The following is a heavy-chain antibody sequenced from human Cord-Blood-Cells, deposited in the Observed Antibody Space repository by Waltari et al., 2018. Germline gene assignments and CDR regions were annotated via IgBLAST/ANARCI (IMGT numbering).Heavy chain of an antibody. V-gene: IGHV1-8*01. CDR3: ARGLRMVRGVIY. CDR1: GYTFTSYD. J-gene: IGHJ4*02. D-gene: IGHD3-10*01. Sequence: QVQLVQSGAEVKKPGASVKVSCKASGYTFTSYDINWVRQATGQGLEWMGWINPHSGNTGYAQQFQGRVTMTRNTSISTAYMELSSLRSEDTAVYYCARGLRMVRGVIYWGQGTLVTVSS. CDR2: INPHSGNT.